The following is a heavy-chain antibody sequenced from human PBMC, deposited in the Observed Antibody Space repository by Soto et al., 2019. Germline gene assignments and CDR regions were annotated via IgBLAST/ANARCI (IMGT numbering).Heavy chain of an antibody. V-gene: IGHV3-74*01. CDR3: ARTFVDGMAGFGP. D-gene: IGHD2-15*01. CDR1: GFTLSTYW. CDR2: ISSGGTYT. J-gene: IGHJ5*02. Sequence: GGSLRLSCAASGFTLSTYWMHWARQVPGKGLVWVSRISSGGTYTNYADSVKGRFTISRDGARNTLFLQMNYLTGEDTAVYYCARTFVDGMAGFGPWGQGTLVTVSS.